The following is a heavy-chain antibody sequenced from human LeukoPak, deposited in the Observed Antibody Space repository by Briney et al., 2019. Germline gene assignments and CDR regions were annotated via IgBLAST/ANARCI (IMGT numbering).Heavy chain of an antibody. CDR3: ARLRFDFWSGYTHPYFDY. J-gene: IGHJ4*02. V-gene: IGHV4-39*01. CDR1: GGSISSSSYS. CDR2: IYYSGTT. D-gene: IGHD3-3*01. Sequence: SETLSLTCTVPGGSISSSSYSWGWIRQPPGKGLEWIGSIYYSGTTYYNPSLKSRVTISVDTSKIQFSLKLSSVAATDTAVYFCARLRFDFWSGYTHPYFDYWGQGTLVTVSS.